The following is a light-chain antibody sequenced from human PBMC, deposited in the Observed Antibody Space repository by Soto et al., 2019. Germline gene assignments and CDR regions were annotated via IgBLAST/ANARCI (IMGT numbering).Light chain of an antibody. CDR1: QSIATF. CDR3: QQSYNTVWT. V-gene: IGKV1-39*01. CDR2: AAS. Sequence: DIQITQSPSSLSASAGDRVTITFRASQSIATFLNWYQQKPGKAPKLLISAASRLQSGVPARFSGSGSGTDFTLTISSLQPEDFATYYCQQSYNTVWTFGQGTKVDIK. J-gene: IGKJ1*01.